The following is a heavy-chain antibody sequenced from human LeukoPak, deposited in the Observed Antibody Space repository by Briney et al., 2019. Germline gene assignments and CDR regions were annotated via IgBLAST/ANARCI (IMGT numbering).Heavy chain of an antibody. J-gene: IGHJ6*02. Sequence: ASVKVSCKASGYTFTNFAINWVRQAPGQGLEWVGWINTNTGNPTYAQGFIGRFVLSLDTSVSTSYLQISSLKAEDTAIYYCARMVNHNSNYGMDGWGQGPTVTVSS. V-gene: IGHV7-4-1*02. CDR3: ARMVNHNSNYGMDG. CDR1: GYTFTNFA. CDR2: INTNTGNP. D-gene: IGHD2/OR15-2a*01.